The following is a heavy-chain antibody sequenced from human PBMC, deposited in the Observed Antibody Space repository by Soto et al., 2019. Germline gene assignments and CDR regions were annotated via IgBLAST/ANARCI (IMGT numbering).Heavy chain of an antibody. V-gene: IGHV1-46*01. CDR3: ARDISLSMVRGVISH. D-gene: IGHD3-10*01. CDR2: INPSGAYT. CDR1: KYTFISYH. J-gene: IGHJ4*02. Sequence: GASVKVSCKASKYTFISYHIHWVRQAPGQGLEWLGIINPSGAYTSYAQKFQGRVTMTRDTPTSTVYMELSSLRFEDTAMYYCARDISLSMVRGVISHWGQGTLVTVSS.